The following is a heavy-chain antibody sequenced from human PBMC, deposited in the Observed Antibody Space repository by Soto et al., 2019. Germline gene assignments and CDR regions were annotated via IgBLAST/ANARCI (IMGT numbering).Heavy chain of an antibody. V-gene: IGHV4-31*03. CDR1: GASISSCGYH. D-gene: IGHD5-18*01. J-gene: IGHJ2*01. CDR2: TYYTVST. CDR3: TRGDSTSTPYWYFDL. Sequence: VQLQESGPGLAKPSQTLSLTCSVSGASISSCGYHWTWIRQRPGRGLEWIGYTYYTVSTYYHPSLKSRVTISEYKSKTQFSLHLNSVTAADTAIYYCTRGDSTSTPYWYFDLWGRGTLVTVSS.